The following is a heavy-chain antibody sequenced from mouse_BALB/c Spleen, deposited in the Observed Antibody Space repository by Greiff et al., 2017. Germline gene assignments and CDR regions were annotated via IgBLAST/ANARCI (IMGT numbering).Heavy chain of an antibody. CDR3: ARGTKAMDY. J-gene: IGHJ4*01. CDR1: GYTFSSYW. Sequence: QVQLKESGAELMKPGASVKISCKATGYTFSSYWIEWVKQRPGHGLEWIGEILPGSGSTNYNEKFKGKATVTADTSSDTAYMQLSSLTSEDSAVYYCARGTKAMDYWGQGTSVTVSS. CDR2: ILPGSGST. V-gene: IGHV1-9*01. D-gene: IGHD1-3*01.